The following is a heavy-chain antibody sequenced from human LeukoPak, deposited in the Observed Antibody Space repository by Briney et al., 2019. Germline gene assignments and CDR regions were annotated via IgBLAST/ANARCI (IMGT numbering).Heavy chain of an antibody. V-gene: IGHV4-34*01. D-gene: IGHD2/OR15-2a*01. CDR2: INHSGST. Sequence: SETLSLTCVVYGGSFSGCYWSRIRQPPGKGLEWIGEINHSGSTNYNPSLKSRVTISVDTSKNQFSLRLSSVTAADTAVYYCARDNRYFDPGVYYYYGMDVWGQGTTVTVSS. CDR3: ARDNRYFDPGVYYYYGMDV. CDR1: GGSFSGCY. J-gene: IGHJ6*02.